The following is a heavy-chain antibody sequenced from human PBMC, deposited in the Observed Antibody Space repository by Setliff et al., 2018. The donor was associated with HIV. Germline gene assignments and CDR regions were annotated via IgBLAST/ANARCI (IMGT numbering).Heavy chain of an antibody. J-gene: IGHJ4*02. D-gene: IGHD3-9*01. CDR2: IRSKAYGGTA. V-gene: IGHV3-49*04. CDR1: GLIFGDHA. CDR3: ASHSDWFLDLY. Sequence: GGSLRLSCTASGLIFGDHAMSWVRQAPGKGLEWVGFIRSKAYGGTAEYAASVEGRFTISRDDSKSIAYLQMNSLKTEDTAVYYCASHSDWFLDLYWGQGTLVTVSS.